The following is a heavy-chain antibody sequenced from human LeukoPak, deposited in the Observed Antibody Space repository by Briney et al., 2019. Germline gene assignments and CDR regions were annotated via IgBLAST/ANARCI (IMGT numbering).Heavy chain of an antibody. D-gene: IGHD6-13*01. CDR2: INHSGST. CDR3: ARWVTTRVQQQLAGEGYYFGY. CDR1: GGSFSGYY. V-gene: IGHV4-34*01. Sequence: SETLSLTCAVYGGSFSGYYWSWIRQPPGKGLEWIGEINHSGSTNYNPSLKSRVTISVDTSKNQFSLKLSSVTAADTAVYYCARWVTTRVQQQLAGEGYYFGYWGQGTLVTVSS. J-gene: IGHJ4*02.